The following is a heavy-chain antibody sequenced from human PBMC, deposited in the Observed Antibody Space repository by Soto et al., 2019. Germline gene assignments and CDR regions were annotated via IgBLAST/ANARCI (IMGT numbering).Heavy chain of an antibody. J-gene: IGHJ6*02. CDR2: INPNSGGT. CDR3: ARGRCSSTSCYTNPFYYYYGMDV. D-gene: IGHD2-2*02. Sequence: QVQLVQSGAEVKKPGASVKVSCKASGYTFTGYYMHWVRQAPGQGLEWMGWINPNSGGTNYAQKFQGWVTMTRDTSISTAYMELSRLRSDDTAVYYCARGRCSSTSCYTNPFYYYYGMDVWGQGTTVTVSS. CDR1: GYTFTGYY. V-gene: IGHV1-2*04.